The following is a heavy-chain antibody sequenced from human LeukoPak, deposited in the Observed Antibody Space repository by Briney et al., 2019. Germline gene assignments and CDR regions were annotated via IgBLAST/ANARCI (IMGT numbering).Heavy chain of an antibody. Sequence: GGSLRLSCAASGFTFSYYSMNWVRQAPGKGLEWVSAISGSGGSTYYADSVKGRFTISRDNSKNTLYLQMNSLRAEDTAVYYCAKDRDIVVVPAAYWGYAFDIWGQGTMVTVSS. D-gene: IGHD2-2*01. CDR3: AKDRDIVVVPAAYWGYAFDI. V-gene: IGHV3-23*01. CDR1: GFTFSYYS. CDR2: ISGSGGST. J-gene: IGHJ3*02.